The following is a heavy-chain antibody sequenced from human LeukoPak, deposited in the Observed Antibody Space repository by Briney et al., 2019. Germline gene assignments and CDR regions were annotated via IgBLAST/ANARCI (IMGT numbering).Heavy chain of an antibody. V-gene: IGHV3-30*02. J-gene: IGHJ4*02. D-gene: IGHD5-18*01. CDR3: AKDLSYGPDY. Sequence: GGSLRLSCAASGFTFSNRGMHWVRQAPGKGLEWLSFIRFDGNPTYSADSVKGRITISRDNSKNTVYLQMNSLRVEDTAVYYCAKDLSYGPDYWGQGTLVTVSS. CDR2: IRFDGNPT. CDR1: GFTFSNRG.